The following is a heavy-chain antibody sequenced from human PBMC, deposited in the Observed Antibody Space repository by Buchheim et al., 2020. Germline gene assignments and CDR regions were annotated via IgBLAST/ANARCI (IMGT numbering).Heavy chain of an antibody. V-gene: IGHV3-30*04. CDR1: GFTFSTDA. Sequence: QVRLVDSGGGVVQPGRSLRLSCAASGFTFSTDAMHWVRQAPGKGLEWVAVISDDGNFKYYADSVKGRFTISRDNSKKMVYLQMNSLRTEDTAAYYCAKDMVRGINAFDYWGQGT. D-gene: IGHD3-10*01. J-gene: IGHJ4*02. CDR2: ISDDGNFK. CDR3: AKDMVRGINAFDY.